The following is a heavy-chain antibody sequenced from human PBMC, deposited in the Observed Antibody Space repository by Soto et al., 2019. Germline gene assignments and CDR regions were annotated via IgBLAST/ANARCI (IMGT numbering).Heavy chain of an antibody. V-gene: IGHV1-18*01. CDR3: ASNGDYGYYYYYYGMDV. CDR1: GYTFTSYG. Sequence: ASVKVSCKASGYTFTSYGISWVRQAPGQGLEWMGWISAYNGNTNYAQKLQGRVTMTTDTSTSTAYMELRSLRSDDTAVYYCASNGDYGYYYYYYGMDVWGQGTTVTVS. J-gene: IGHJ6*02. D-gene: IGHD4-17*01. CDR2: ISAYNGNT.